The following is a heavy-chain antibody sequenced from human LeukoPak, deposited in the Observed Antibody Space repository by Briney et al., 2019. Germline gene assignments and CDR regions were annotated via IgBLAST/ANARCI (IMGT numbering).Heavy chain of an antibody. CDR1: GYTFTCYY. Sequence: ASVKVSCKASGYTFTCYYMHWVRQAPGQGLEWMGIINPSGGSTSYAQKFQGRVTMTRDTSTSTVYMELSSLRSEDTAVYYCAREDGTIHYYYYGMDVWGQGTSVTVSS. J-gene: IGHJ6*02. V-gene: IGHV1-46*01. D-gene: IGHD1-7*01. CDR2: INPSGGST. CDR3: AREDGTIHYYYYGMDV.